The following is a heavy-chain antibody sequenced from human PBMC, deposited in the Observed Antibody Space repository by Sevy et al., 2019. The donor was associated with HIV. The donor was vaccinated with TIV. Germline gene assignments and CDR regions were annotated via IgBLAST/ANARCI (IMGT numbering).Heavy chain of an antibody. D-gene: IGHD3-10*01. CDR1: GYTFSRYG. Sequence: ASVKVSCKASGYTFSRYGISWVRQAPGQGLEWMGWISDYNGYTNYAHKFQGRVTMSTETSTRTAYMERRSLRSDDTAVYFCAREGYYYRSGTYRPPNYYRMDVWGQGTAVTVSS. V-gene: IGHV1-18*01. J-gene: IGHJ6*02. CDR2: ISDYNGYT. CDR3: AREGYYYRSGTYRPPNYYRMDV.